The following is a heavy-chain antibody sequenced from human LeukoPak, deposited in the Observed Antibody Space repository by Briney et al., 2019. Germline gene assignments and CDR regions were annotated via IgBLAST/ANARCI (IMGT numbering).Heavy chain of an antibody. Sequence: GESLKISCQGSGYSYWIGRVRQMPGKGLEWMGIIYPNDSDTRYSPSFRGQVTISADKSINTAYLQWSSLKASDTAVYYCARQVTLDTAMATDRGFDYWGQGTLVTVSS. CDR2: IYPNDSDT. V-gene: IGHV5-51*01. J-gene: IGHJ4*02. CDR3: ARQVTLDTAMATDRGFDY. D-gene: IGHD5-18*01. CDR1: GYSYW.